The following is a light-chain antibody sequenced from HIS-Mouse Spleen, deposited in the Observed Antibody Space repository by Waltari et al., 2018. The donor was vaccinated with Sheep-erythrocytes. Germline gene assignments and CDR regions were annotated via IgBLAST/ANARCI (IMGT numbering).Light chain of an antibody. V-gene: IGLV2-11*01. CDR1: SSDVGGYHH. CDR2: DVS. J-gene: IGLJ1*01. CDR3: CSYAGSYNHV. Sequence: QSALTQPRSVSGSPGQSVTISCTGTSSDVGGYHHVFWYQQHPGKAPKPMIYDVSKRPSGVPDRFSGSKSGNTASLTISGLQAEDEADYYCCSYAGSYNHVFATGTKVTVL.